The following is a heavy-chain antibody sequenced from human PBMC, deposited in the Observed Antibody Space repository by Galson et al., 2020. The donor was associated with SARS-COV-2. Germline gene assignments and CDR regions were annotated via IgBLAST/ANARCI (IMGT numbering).Heavy chain of an antibody. D-gene: IGHD2-2*01. Sequence: ASVKVSCKASGYTFTSYGISWVRQAPGQGLEWMGWISAYNGNTNYAQKLQGRVTMTTATSTSTADMELRSLRSDDTAVYYCAVLVVPAAIVEWGQGTMVTVSS. J-gene: IGHJ4*02. CDR1: GYTFTSYG. V-gene: IGHV1-18*04. CDR2: ISAYNGNT. CDR3: AVLVVPAAIVE.